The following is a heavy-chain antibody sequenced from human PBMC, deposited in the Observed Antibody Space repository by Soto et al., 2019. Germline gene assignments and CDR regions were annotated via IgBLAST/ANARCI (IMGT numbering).Heavy chain of an antibody. D-gene: IGHD3-16*01. V-gene: IGHV1-18*01. CDR1: GYTFINYG. CDR3: VRDVVWGATLVGGVVARDFDI. CDR2: ISTYNGQT. Sequence: QAQLVQSGAEVRKPGASVKVSCKTSGYTFINYGVSWVRQAPGQGLVWMGWISTYNGQTNVAQNFQGRVTLASDASAGTVYMELMGLSADDTAMYYCVRDVVWGATLVGGVVARDFDIWGQGTAVTVSS. J-gene: IGHJ3*02.